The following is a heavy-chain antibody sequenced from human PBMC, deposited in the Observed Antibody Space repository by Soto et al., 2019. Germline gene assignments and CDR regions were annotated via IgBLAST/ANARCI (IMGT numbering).Heavy chain of an antibody. V-gene: IGHV3-23*01. J-gene: IGHJ4*02. CDR2: ISGSGGST. CDR1: GFTFSGYW. CDR3: AKMSSFIFDY. Sequence: GGSLRLSCAASGFTFSGYWMHWVRQAPGKGLEWVSAISGSGGSTYYADSVKGRFTISRDNSKNTLYLQMNSLRAEDTAVYYCAKMSSFIFDYWGQGTLVTVSS. D-gene: IGHD3-10*01.